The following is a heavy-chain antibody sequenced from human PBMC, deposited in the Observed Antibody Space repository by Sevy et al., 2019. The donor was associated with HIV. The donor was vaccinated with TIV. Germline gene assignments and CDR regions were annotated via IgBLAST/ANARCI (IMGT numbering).Heavy chain of an antibody. J-gene: IGHJ5*02. CDR1: GGSISSGGYY. CDR3: ARDIRRWGGEGKDIVVVPAAIDWFDP. V-gene: IGHV4-31*03. D-gene: IGHD2-2*01. Sequence: SETLSLTCTVSGGSISSGGYYWSWIRQHPGKGLEWIGYIYYSGSTYYNPSLKSRVTISVDTSKNQFSLKLSSVTAAETAVYYCARDIRRWGGEGKDIVVVPAAIDWFDPWGQGTLVTVSS. CDR2: IYYSGST.